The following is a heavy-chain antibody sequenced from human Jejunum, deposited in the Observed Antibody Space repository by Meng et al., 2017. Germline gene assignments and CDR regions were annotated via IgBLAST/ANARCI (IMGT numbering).Heavy chain of an antibody. CDR3: ARAKYGDLLGYALDI. D-gene: IGHD4-17*01. Sequence: SETLSLTCAVSGGSISSSNWWSWVRRPPGKGLEWIGDISHSGSTNYKPSLKSQVTISVDKSMNQFSLNLNSVTAADTAVYYCARAKYGDLLGYALDIWGQGTMVTVSS. CDR1: GGSISSSNW. J-gene: IGHJ3*02. V-gene: IGHV4-4*02. CDR2: ISHSGST.